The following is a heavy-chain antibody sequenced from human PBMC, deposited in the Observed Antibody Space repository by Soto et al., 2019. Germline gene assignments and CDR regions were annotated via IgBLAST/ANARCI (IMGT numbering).Heavy chain of an antibody. CDR1: GFTFSSYG. D-gene: IGHD6-13*01. CDR3: ARDHPGGPGYSSSWFFQH. J-gene: IGHJ1*01. V-gene: IGHV3-33*01. Sequence: QVQLVESGGGVVQPGRSLRLSCAASGFTFSSYGMHWVRQAPGKGLEWVAVIWYDGSNKYYADSVKGRFTISRDNSKNTLYLQMNSLRAEDTAVYYCARDHPGGPGYSSSWFFQHWGQGTLVTVSS. CDR2: IWYDGSNK.